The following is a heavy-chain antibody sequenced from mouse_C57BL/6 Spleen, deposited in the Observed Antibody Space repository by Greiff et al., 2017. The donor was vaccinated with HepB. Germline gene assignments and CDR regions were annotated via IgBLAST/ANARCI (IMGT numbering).Heavy chain of an antibody. CDR3: VRQRYYDVYAMDY. J-gene: IGHJ4*01. CDR1: GFSFNTYA. V-gene: IGHV10-1*01. D-gene: IGHD2-4*01. Sequence: EVKLVESGGGLVQPKGSLKLSCAASGFSFNTYAMNWVRQAPGKGLEWVARIRSKSNNYATYYADSVKDRFTISRDDSESMLYLQMNNLKTEDTAMYYCVRQRYYDVYAMDYWGQGTSVTVSS. CDR2: IRSKSNNYAT.